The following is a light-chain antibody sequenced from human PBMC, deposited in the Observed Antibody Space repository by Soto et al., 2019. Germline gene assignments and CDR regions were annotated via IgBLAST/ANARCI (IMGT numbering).Light chain of an antibody. Sequence: EIVLTQSPATLSSFPGDRVTLSCRASQAVNTRLAWYQHKPGQAPRLLIYLASNRAAGVPARFSGSGSGTDFTLTISDVEPEDFAVYSCQQYGFSPISFGQGTRLEIK. CDR3: QQYGFSPIS. J-gene: IGKJ5*01. V-gene: IGKV3D-11*03. CDR1: QAVNTR. CDR2: LAS.